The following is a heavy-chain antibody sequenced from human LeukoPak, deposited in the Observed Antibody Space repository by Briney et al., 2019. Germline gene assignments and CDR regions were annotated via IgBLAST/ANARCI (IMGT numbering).Heavy chain of an antibody. CDR1: GFTFSSYA. J-gene: IGHJ5*02. CDR2: ISGSGGST. D-gene: IGHD4-11*01. V-gene: IGHV3-23*01. CDR3: ARDPYSNYVHWFDP. Sequence: GGSLRLSCAASGFTFSSYAMSWVRQAPGKGLEWVSAISGSGGSTYYADSVKGRFTISRDNSKNTLYLQMNSLRAEDTAVYYCARDPYSNYVHWFDPWGQGTLVTVSS.